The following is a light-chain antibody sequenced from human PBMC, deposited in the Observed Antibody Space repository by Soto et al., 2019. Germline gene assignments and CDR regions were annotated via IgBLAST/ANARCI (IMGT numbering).Light chain of an antibody. J-gene: IGKJ2*01. Sequence: DIQMTHSPSSLSASVGDRVTITCQASQDISTYLNWYQQKPGKAPNLLIYHASILEAGVPSRFSGSGSGTYFTFTISSLQPEDIATYYCQRYDSLPYTFGQGTKLEIK. V-gene: IGKV1-33*01. CDR3: QRYDSLPYT. CDR2: HAS. CDR1: QDISTY.